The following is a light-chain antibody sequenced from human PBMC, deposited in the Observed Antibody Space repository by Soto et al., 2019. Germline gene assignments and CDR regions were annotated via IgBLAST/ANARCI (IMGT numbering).Light chain of an antibody. CDR3: LLYQGGVLV. CDR2: STN. J-gene: IGLJ2*01. V-gene: IGLV7-43*01. Sequence: QAVVTQEPSLTVSPGGTVTLTFASNTGAVTSGYFPNWFQQKPGQPPRALIYSTNNKHSWTPARFSGSLLGGRAALTLSSVQPDDEADYYCLLYQGGVLVFGGGTKVTVL. CDR1: TGAVTSGYF.